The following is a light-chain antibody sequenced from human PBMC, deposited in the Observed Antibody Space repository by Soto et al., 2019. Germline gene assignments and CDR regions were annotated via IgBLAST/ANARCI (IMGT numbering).Light chain of an antibody. CDR1: QSISSD. Sequence: DLQMTQSPFSLSASVADRVTITCRTSQSISSDLNWYQQKAGKAPKLLIYAASSLQSGVPSRFSGSGSGTHFTLTISSLQPEDFATYYCQQIYSIPITFGQGTRLEIK. CDR3: QQIYSIPIT. CDR2: AAS. V-gene: IGKV1-39*01. J-gene: IGKJ5*01.